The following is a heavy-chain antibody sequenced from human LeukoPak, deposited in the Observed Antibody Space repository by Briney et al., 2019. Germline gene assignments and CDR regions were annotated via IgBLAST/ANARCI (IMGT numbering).Heavy chain of an antibody. J-gene: IGHJ4*02. CDR2: ISYDGSNK. V-gene: IGHV3-30*18. CDR1: GFTFSSYG. CDR3: AKVPPGYSSGREDY. Sequence: PGGSLRLSCAASGFTFSSYGMHWVRQAQGKGLEWVAVISYDGSNKYYADSVKGRFTISRDNSKNTLYLQVNSLRAEDTAVYYCAKVPPGYSSGREDYWGQGTLVTVSS. D-gene: IGHD6-19*01.